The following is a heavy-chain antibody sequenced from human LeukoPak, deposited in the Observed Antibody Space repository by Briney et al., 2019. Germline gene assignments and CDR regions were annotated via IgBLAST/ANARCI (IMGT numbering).Heavy chain of an antibody. J-gene: IGHJ4*02. CDR1: GYAFTSYG. V-gene: IGHV7-4-1*02. D-gene: IGHD5-12*01. CDR2: INTNTENP. Sequence: ASVKVSCKASGYAFTSYGINWVRQAPGQGLEWMGWINTNTENPTYAQGFRGRFVFSVDTSASTAYLQISNLKAEDTAVYYCARGHRGYDFFDYESEFLDSWGQGSLVTVSP. CDR3: ARGHRGYDFFDYESEFLDS.